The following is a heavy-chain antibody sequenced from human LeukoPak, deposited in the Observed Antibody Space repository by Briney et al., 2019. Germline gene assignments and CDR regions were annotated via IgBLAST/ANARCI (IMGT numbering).Heavy chain of an antibody. Sequence: GRSLRLSCAASGFTFSSYAMHWVRQAPGKGLEWVAVISYDGSNKYYADSVKGRFTISRDNSKKTLYLQMNSLRAEDTAVYYCAREPYYYDSSGDPPFDYWGQGTLVTVSS. V-gene: IGHV3-30*01. D-gene: IGHD3-22*01. CDR3: AREPYYYDSSGDPPFDY. J-gene: IGHJ4*02. CDR1: GFTFSSYA. CDR2: ISYDGSNK.